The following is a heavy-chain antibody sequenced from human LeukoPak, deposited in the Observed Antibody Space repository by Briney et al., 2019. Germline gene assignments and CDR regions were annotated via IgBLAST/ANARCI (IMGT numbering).Heavy chain of an antibody. CDR2: ISGSGGTT. CDR3: AKDSLEYDSGAFDF. CDR1: GFTFSSYA. V-gene: IGHV3-23*01. D-gene: IGHD6-19*01. J-gene: IGHJ4*02. Sequence: GGSLRLSCAVSGFTFSSYAMSWVRQAPGKGLEWVSDISGSGGTTYYADSVKGRFTISRDNSKNTLYLQMNSLRAEDTAVYYCAKDSLEYDSGAFDFWGQGTLVTVSS.